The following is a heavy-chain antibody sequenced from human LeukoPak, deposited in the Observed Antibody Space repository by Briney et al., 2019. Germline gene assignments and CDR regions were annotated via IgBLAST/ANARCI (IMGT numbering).Heavy chain of an antibody. CDR3: ARMSCSGGSCRGYYYYGMDV. Sequence: SETLSLTCTVSGGSISGYYYNWIRQPPGKGLEWIGYIYYSGSTSYNPSLKSRVTISLDTSKNQFSLKLSSVTAADTAVYYCARMSCSGGSCRGYYYYGMDVWGQGTTVTVSS. CDR1: GGSISGYY. CDR2: IYYSGST. J-gene: IGHJ6*02. D-gene: IGHD2-15*01. V-gene: IGHV4-59*08.